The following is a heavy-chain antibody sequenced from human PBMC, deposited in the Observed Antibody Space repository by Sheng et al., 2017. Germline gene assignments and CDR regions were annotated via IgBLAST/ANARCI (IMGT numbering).Heavy chain of an antibody. D-gene: IGHD3-10*01. Sequence: QVQLQESGPGLVKPSETLSLTCAVSGYSISSGYYWGWIRQPPGKGLEWIGSIYHSGSTYYNPSLKSRVTISVDTSKNQFSLKLSSVTAADTVVYYCARVVGGSGRRVDYWGQGTLVTVSS. CDR1: GYSISSGYY. J-gene: IGHJ4*02. CDR2: IYHSGST. V-gene: IGHV4-38-2*01. CDR3: ARVVGGSGRRVDY.